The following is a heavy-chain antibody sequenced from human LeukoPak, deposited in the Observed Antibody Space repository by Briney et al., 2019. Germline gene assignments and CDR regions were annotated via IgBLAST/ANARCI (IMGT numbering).Heavy chain of an antibody. CDR2: ISGGGIST. CDR1: GFTFSSYA. V-gene: IGHV3-23*01. Sequence: PGGSLRLSCVASGFTFSSYAMNWVRQAPGKGLEWVSHISGGGISTYYADSVKGRFTFSRDNSKNTLYLQMNSLRAEDTAVYYCAKLPTKRRYYDILTAHAPDAFDIWGQGTMVTVSS. J-gene: IGHJ3*02. CDR3: AKLPTKRRYYDILTAHAPDAFDI. D-gene: IGHD3-9*01.